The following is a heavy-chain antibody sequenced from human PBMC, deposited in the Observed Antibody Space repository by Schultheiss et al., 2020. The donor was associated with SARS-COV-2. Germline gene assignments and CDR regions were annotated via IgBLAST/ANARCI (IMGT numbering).Heavy chain of an antibody. J-gene: IGHJ2*01. D-gene: IGHD2-21*02. CDR2: IYPGESDT. CDR1: GYSFSSYW. Sequence: GESLKISCKGSGYSFSSYWLGWVRQMPGKGLEWMGIIYPGESDTRYSPSFQGQVTISADKSISTAYLQWSSLKASDTAMYYCARPSVVTARSWYFDLWGRGTLVTVSS. V-gene: IGHV5-51*01. CDR3: ARPSVVTARSWYFDL.